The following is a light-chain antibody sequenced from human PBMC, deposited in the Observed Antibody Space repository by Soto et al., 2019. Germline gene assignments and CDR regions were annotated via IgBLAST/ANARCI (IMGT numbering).Light chain of an antibody. CDR1: SSDVGGYNF. V-gene: IGLV2-11*01. J-gene: IGLJ1*01. Sequence: QSVLTQPRSVSGSPGQSVTITCTGTSSDVGGYNFVSWYQQHPDKVPKLMIYDVYIRPSGVPDRFSGSKSGITASLTISGLQAEDEADYFCCSYVGTDSSFVFGSGTKLTVL. CDR2: DVY. CDR3: CSYVGTDSSFV.